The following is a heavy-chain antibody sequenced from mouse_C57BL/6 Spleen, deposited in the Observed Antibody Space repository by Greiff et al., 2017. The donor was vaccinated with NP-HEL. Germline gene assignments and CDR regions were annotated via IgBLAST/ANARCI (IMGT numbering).Heavy chain of an antibody. CDR1: GYTFTSYW. J-gene: IGHJ2*01. D-gene: IGHD1-1*01. CDR3: ARKYYGSSYGNYFDY. CDR2: IDPSDSYT. Sequence: QVQLKQPGAELVKPGASVKLSCKASGYTFTSYWMQWVKQRPGQGLEWIGEIDPSDSYTNYNQKFKGKATLTVDTSSSTAYMQLSSLTSEDSAVYYCARKYYGSSYGNYFDYWGQGTTLTVSS. V-gene: IGHV1-50*01.